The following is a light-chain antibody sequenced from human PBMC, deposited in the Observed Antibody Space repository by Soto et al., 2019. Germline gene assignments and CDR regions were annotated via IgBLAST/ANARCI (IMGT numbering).Light chain of an antibody. CDR3: QQYHKWRT. J-gene: IGKJ1*01. CDR2: DAS. Sequence: EIVMTQSPATLSVSPGERATLSCRASQSVDSNLAWYQQKPGQAPRLLIYDASTRATGVPARISGSGSGTEFTLTISSLQSEDFAVYYCQQYHKWRTSGQGTKVEIK. CDR1: QSVDSN. V-gene: IGKV3-15*01.